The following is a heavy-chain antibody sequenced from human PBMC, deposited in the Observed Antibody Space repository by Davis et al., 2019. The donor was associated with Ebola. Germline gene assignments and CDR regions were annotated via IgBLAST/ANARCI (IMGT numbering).Heavy chain of an antibody. V-gene: IGHV3-30-3*01. D-gene: IGHD3-10*01. CDR3: ARDLGYYGSGNTFF. CDR2: ISYDGSNK. J-gene: IGHJ4*02. Sequence: GGSLRLSCAASGFTFSGSAMHWVRQAPGKGLEWVAVISYDGSNKYYADSVKGRFTISRDNSKNTLYLQMNSLRAEDTAVYYCARDLGYYGSGNTFFWGQGTLVTVSS. CDR1: GFTFSGSA.